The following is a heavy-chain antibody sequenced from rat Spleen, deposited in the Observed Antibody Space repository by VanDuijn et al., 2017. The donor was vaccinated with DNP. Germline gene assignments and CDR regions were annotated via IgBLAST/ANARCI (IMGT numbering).Heavy chain of an antibody. CDR2: ISYDGSSN. CDR3: ARPDY. V-gene: IGHV5-7*01. J-gene: IGHJ2*01. CDR1: GFTFSDSN. Sequence: EVQLVESGGGLVQPGRSLKVSCAASGFTFSDSNMAWVRQAPKKGLEWVATISYDGSSNYYRDSVKGRFTISRDNAKNTLYLQMDSLRSEDTATYYCARPDYWGQGVMVTVSS.